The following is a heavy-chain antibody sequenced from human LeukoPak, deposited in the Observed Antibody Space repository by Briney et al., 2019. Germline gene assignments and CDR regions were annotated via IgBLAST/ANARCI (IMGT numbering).Heavy chain of an antibody. V-gene: IGHV3-15*01. CDR2: IKSKTDGGTT. CDR1: GFTFSTYS. D-gene: IGHD3-22*01. CDR3: IYWRYYDSSGYYDRDYYFDY. Sequence: GGSLRLSCAASGFTFSTYSMSWFRQAPGRGLEWVGRIKSKTDGGTTDYAAPVKGRFTISRDDSKNTLYLQMNSLKTEDTAVYYCIYWRYYDSSGYYDRDYYFDYWGQGTLVTVSS. J-gene: IGHJ4*02.